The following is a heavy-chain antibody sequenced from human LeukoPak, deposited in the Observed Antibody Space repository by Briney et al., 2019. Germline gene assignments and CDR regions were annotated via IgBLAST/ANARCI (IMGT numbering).Heavy chain of an antibody. Sequence: GASVKVSCTASGYTFTSYYMHWVRQAPGQGLEWMGIINPSGGSTSYAQKFQGRVTITRDTCTSTVYMELSSLRSEDTAVYFCARDLGSPEWYFDVWRRGTLVTVSS. CDR3: ARDLGSPEWYFDV. CDR1: GYTFTSYY. V-gene: IGHV1-46*01. J-gene: IGHJ2*01. CDR2: INPSGGST. D-gene: IGHD2-15*01.